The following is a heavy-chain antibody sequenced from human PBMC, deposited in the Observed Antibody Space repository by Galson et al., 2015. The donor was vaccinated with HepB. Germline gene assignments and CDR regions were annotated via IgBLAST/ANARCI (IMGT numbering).Heavy chain of an antibody. V-gene: IGHV3-48*03. CDR2: ISSSGSTI. J-gene: IGHJ6*02. CDR1: EFTFSSYE. D-gene: IGHD1-7*01. Sequence: SLRLSCAASEFTFSSYEMNWVRQAPGKGLEWVSYISSSGSTIYYADSVKGRFTISRDNAKNSLYLQMNSPRAEDTAVYYCARGLYNWNYVYYYGMDVWGQGTTVTVSS. CDR3: ARGLYNWNYVYYYGMDV.